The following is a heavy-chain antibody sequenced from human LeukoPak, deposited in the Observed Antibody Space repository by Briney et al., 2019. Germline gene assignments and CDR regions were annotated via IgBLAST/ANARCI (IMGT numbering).Heavy chain of an antibody. CDR1: GGSMTGYY. Sequence: SETLSLTCTVSGGSMTGYYWSWIRQSPGKGLEWIAYIYYIGSTNYNPSLKSRVTISIDTSRSQFSLQLSSVTAADTAVYYCAKLEGPYHFDRWGQGTLVTVSS. V-gene: IGHV4-59*01. CDR2: IYYIGST. D-gene: IGHD3-10*01. CDR3: AKLEGPYHFDR. J-gene: IGHJ4*02.